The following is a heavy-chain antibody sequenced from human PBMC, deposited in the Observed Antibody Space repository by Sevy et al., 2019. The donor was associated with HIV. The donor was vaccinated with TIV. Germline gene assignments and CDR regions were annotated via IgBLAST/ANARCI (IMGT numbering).Heavy chain of an antibody. J-gene: IGHJ3*02. CDR3: AKREAGALAALDI. CDR2: ISDGGGTT. D-gene: IGHD3-10*01. CDR1: GFTFRNYV. V-gene: IGHV3-23*01. Sequence: GGSLRLSCAASGFTFRNYVMNWVRQPPGKGLEWVSVISDGGGTTYYADSVKGRFTISRDDSKSTLYLQMNSLRVEDTAVYFCAKREAGALAALDIWGQGTMVTVSS.